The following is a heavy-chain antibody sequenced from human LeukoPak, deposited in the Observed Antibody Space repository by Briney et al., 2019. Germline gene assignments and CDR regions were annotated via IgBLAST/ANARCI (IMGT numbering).Heavy chain of an antibody. Sequence: GGSLRLSCAASGFTFSSYWMSWVRQAPGKGLEWVANIKQDGSEKYYVDSVKGRFTISRDNAKNSLYLQMNSLRAEDTAVYYCARDFKYQLLLGNSNYYYGMDVWAKGPRSPSP. CDR1: GFTFSSYW. CDR2: IKQDGSEK. CDR3: ARDFKYQLLLGNSNYYYGMDV. D-gene: IGHD2-2*01. J-gene: IGHJ6*02. V-gene: IGHV3-7*01.